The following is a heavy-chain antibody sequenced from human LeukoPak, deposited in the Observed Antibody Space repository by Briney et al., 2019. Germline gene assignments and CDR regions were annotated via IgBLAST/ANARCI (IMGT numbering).Heavy chain of an antibody. D-gene: IGHD3-22*01. CDR2: IYPSGAT. CDR3: AGYQLWFQNDV. J-gene: IGHJ4*02. Sequence: SETLSLTCAVSGGSFSANYWSWIRQPPGGGLEWIAEIYPSGATQYNPSLTGRVTISADRSKSQFTLRLTSVTAADTAVYYCAGYQLWFQNDVWGQGTLVTVSS. CDR1: GGSFSANY. V-gene: IGHV4-34*01.